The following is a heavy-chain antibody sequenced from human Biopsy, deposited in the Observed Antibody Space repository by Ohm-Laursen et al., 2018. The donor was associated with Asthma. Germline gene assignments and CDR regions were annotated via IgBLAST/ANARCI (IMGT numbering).Heavy chain of an antibody. D-gene: IGHD6-13*01. CDR1: GYTFIGCH. CDR3: ARGQKSAGDRWFDP. CDR2: INPNSGGT. V-gene: IGHV1-2*06. J-gene: IGHJ5*02. Sequence: VKVSCKASGYTFIGCHIHWMRQAPGQGLGWMGRINPNSGGTNYAQKFQGRVTMTRDTSISTAYMEVSRLRSDDTAVYYCARGQKSAGDRWFDPWGQGTLVTVSS.